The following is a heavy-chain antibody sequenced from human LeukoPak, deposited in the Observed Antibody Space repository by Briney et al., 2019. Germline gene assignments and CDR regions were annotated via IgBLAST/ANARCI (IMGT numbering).Heavy chain of an antibody. CDR1: GFTVSSNY. Sequence: QSGGSLRLSCAASGFTVSSNYMSWVRQAPGKGLEWVSAISGSGGSTYYADSVKGRFTISRDNSKNTLYLQMNSLRAEDTAVYYCAFFSGQLWGVYFDYWGQGTLVTVSS. CDR2: ISGSGGST. J-gene: IGHJ4*02. V-gene: IGHV3-23*01. D-gene: IGHD5-18*01. CDR3: AFFSGQLWGVYFDY.